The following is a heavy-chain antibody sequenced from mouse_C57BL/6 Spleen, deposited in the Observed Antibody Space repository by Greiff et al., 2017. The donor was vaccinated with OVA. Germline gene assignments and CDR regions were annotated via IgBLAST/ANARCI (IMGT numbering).Heavy chain of an antibody. D-gene: IGHD2-5*01. CDR3: TTYSNYDYFDY. V-gene: IGHV1-5*01. Sequence: EVHLVESGTVLARPGASVKMSCKTSGYTFTSYWMHWVKQRPGQGLEWIGAIYPGNSDTSYNQKFKGKAKLTAVTSASTAYMELSSLTNEDSAVYYCTTYSNYDYFDYWGQGTTLTVSS. CDR1: GYTFTSYW. CDR2: IYPGNSDT. J-gene: IGHJ2*01.